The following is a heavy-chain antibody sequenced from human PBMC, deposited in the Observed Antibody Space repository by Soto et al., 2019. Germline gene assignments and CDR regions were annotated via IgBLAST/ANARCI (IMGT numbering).Heavy chain of an antibody. CDR1: GGAISTYY. CDR2: IYSSGST. J-gene: IGHJ5*02. D-gene: IGHD3-3*01. V-gene: IGHV4-4*07. Sequence: SETLSLTCTVSGGAISTYYWTWIRQPAGKGLEWIGRIYSSGSTKYNPSLQSRVTMSLDTSNNQFSLRLTSVTAADTAVYYCARGQRFSDWFDPWGQGTLVTVS. CDR3: ARGQRFSDWFDP.